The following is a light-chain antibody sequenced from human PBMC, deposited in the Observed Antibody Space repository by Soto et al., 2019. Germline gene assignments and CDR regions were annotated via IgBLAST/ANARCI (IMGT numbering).Light chain of an antibody. V-gene: IGLV2-14*01. J-gene: IGLJ1*01. CDR3: SSYSISTAYL. CDR2: EVS. Sequence: QSALTQPASVSGSPGQSITISCTGTDSDIGDYDYVSWYQLHPGKAPNLVLFEVSNRPSGVSYRFSGSKSGNTASLTISGLQAEDEADYFCSSYSISTAYLFGTGTKVTV. CDR1: DSDIGDYDY.